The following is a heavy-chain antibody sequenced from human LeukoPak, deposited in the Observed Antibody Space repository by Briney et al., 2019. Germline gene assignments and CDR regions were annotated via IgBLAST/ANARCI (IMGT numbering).Heavy chain of an antibody. V-gene: IGHV1-46*01. CDR3: ARDFFGTPTPGYYYMDV. CDR2: INPSGGST. J-gene: IGHJ6*03. CDR1: GYTFTSYY. Sequence: GASVKVSCKASGYTFTSYYMHWVRQAPGQGLEWMGIINPSGGSTSYAQKFQGRVTMTRDMSTSTVYMELSSLRSEDTAVYYCARDFFGTPTPGYYYMDVWGKGTTVTVSS. D-gene: IGHD3-10*01.